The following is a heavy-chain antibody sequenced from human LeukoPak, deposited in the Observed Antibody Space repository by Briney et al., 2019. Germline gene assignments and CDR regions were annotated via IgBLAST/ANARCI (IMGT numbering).Heavy chain of an antibody. D-gene: IGHD3-10*01. Sequence: SETLSLTCAVYGGSFSGYYWSWIRQPPGKGLEWIGEINHSGSTNYNPSLKSRVTISVDTSKNQFSLKLSSVTAADTAMYYCARLAAYGSGSYYRIGYYFDYWGQGTLVTVSS. J-gene: IGHJ4*02. CDR2: INHSGST. V-gene: IGHV4-34*01. CDR1: GGSFSGYY. CDR3: ARLAAYGSGSYYRIGYYFDY.